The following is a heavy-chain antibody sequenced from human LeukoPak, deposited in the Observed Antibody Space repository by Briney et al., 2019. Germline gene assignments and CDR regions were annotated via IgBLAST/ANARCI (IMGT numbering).Heavy chain of an antibody. CDR3: AKDIARWPPIFDY. CDR2: INTDGSST. J-gene: IGHJ4*02. Sequence: GGSLRLSCAASGFTFSSYWMHWVRQAPGKGLVWVSRINTDGSSTSYADSVKGRFTISRDNAKNTLYLQMNSLRAEDTAVFYCAKDIARWPPIFDYGGQEPLVPVPS. D-gene: IGHD4-23*01. CDR1: GFTFSSYW. V-gene: IGHV3-74*01.